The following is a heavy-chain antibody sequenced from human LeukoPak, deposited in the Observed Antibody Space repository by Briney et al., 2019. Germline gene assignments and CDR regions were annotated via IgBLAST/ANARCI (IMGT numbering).Heavy chain of an antibody. V-gene: IGHV3-30*18. CDR2: ISYDGSKK. D-gene: IGHD3-3*01. Sequence: GGPLRLSCVASGISFSYYDMHWVRQAPGKGLEWVAIISYDGSKKFYAESVKGRFTISRDNSKNTLYLQMNSLRAEDTAVYYCAKDVGSGVYYYGMDVWGQGTTVTVSS. CDR1: GISFSYYD. J-gene: IGHJ6*02. CDR3: AKDVGSGVYYYGMDV.